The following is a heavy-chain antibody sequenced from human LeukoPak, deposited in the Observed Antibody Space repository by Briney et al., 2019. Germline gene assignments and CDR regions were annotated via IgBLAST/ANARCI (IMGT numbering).Heavy chain of an antibody. CDR3: ANVRQVVVASSKPEFDY. D-gene: IGHD2-15*01. J-gene: IGHJ4*02. CDR2: ISYDGSNK. V-gene: IGHV3-30*18. Sequence: GGSLRLSCAASGFTFSSYGMHWVRQAPGKGLEWVAFISYDGSNKYYADSVKGRFTISRDNSKNTLYLQMNSLRAEDTAVYYCANVRQVVVASSKPEFDYWGQGTLVTVSS. CDR1: GFTFSSYG.